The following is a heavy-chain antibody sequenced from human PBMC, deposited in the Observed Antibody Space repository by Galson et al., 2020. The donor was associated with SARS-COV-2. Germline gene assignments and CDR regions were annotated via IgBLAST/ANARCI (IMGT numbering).Heavy chain of an antibody. CDR3: ARHGRGELLFPFDC. D-gene: IGHD1-26*01. CDR2: TYDSGST. Sequence: SETLSLTCTVSGGSISSSIYFWGWIRQPPGKALQWIGTTYDSGSTYYDPSLKSRLTISVDTSKNQFSLKLSSVTAADTVVYYCARHGRGELLFPFDCWGQGILVTVSS. V-gene: IGHV4-39*01. J-gene: IGHJ4*02. CDR1: GGSISSSIYF.